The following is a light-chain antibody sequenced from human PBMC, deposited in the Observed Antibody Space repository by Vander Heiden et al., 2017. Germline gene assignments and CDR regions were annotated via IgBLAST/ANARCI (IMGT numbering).Light chain of an antibody. CDR3: MQALQTPWT. J-gene: IGKJ1*01. CDR1: QSLLHSNGYNY. CDR2: LGS. Sequence: DIVMTPSPVSLPVTPGEPASISCRSSQSLLHSNGYNYLDWYLQKPGQSPQLLIYLGSNRASGVPDRFSGSGSGTDFTLKISRVEAEDVGVYYCMQALQTPWTFGQGTKVEIK. V-gene: IGKV2-28*01.